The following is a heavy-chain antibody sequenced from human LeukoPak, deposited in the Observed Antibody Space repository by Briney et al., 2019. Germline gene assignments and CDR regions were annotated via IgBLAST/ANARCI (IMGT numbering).Heavy chain of an antibody. Sequence: PSETLSLTCSVSGGPVTTNSYYWAWIRQSPGKGLGWIGTIHYSGVTYYHPSLKSRVTISVDMSKNEFSLNLNSVTAADTAIYYCARQEGRTTGWYVHWGQGALVTVSS. CDR2: IHYSGVT. CDR3: ARQEGRTTGWYVH. CDR1: GGPVTTNSYY. D-gene: IGHD6-19*01. V-gene: IGHV4-39*01. J-gene: IGHJ4*02.